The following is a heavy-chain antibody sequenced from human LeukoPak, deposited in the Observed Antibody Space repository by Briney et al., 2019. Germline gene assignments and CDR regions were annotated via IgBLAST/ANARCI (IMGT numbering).Heavy chain of an antibody. CDR1: GFTFSDYS. CDR3: AREFSYSSGWGNY. CDR2: ISRSSSTI. V-gene: IGHV3-48*02. Sequence: WGSLRLSCAASGFTFSDYSMNWVRQAPGKGLEWVSYISRSSSTIDYADSVKGRFTISRDNAKNSLYLQMNSLRDEDTAVYYCAREFSYSSGWGNYWGQGTLVT. J-gene: IGHJ4*02. D-gene: IGHD6-19*01.